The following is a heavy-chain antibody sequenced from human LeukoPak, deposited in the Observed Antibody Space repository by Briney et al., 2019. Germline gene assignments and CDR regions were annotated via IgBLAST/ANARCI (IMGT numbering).Heavy chain of an antibody. D-gene: IGHD3-10*01. CDR1: GGSISSSSYY. CDR3: ARVNYYGSGSYSWFDP. CDR2: IYYSGST. Sequence: PSETLSLTCTVSGGSISSSSYYWGWIRQPPGKGLEWIGSIYYSGSTYYNPSLKSRVTISVDTSKNQFSLKLSSVTAADTAVYYCARVNYYGSGSYSWFDPWGQGTLVTVSS. J-gene: IGHJ5*02. V-gene: IGHV4-39*07.